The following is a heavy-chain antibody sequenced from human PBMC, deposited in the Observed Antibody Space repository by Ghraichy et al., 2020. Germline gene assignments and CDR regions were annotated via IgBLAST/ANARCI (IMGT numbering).Heavy chain of an antibody. Sequence: GESLRLSCATSGFTFSTYWMHWVRQAPGKGLVWVSRISGDGSSTNFADSVKGRFTISRDNAKDTLYLQMNSLRAEDTAVYYCAVEYSTLGYFDYWGQGTLVTVSA. CDR3: AVEYSTLGYFDY. J-gene: IGHJ4*02. CDR2: ISGDGSST. CDR1: GFTFSTYW. D-gene: IGHD6-13*01. V-gene: IGHV3-74*01.